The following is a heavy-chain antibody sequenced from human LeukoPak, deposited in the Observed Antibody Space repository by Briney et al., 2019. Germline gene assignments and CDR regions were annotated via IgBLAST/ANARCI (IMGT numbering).Heavy chain of an antibody. V-gene: IGHV3-23*01. CDR3: VKCPPTVTTCRWFDP. J-gene: IGHJ5*02. D-gene: IGHD4-17*01. Sequence: GGSLRLSCAASGFTFSSYAMSWVRQAPGKGLVWVSAISGSGGSTYYADSVKGRFTISRDNSKNTLYLQMNSLRAEDTAVYYCVKCPPTVTTCRWFDPWGQGTLVTVSS. CDR2: ISGSGGST. CDR1: GFTFSSYA.